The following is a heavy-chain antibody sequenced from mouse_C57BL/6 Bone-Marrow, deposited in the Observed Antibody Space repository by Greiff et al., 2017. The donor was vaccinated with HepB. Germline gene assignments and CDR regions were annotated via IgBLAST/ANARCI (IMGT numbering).Heavy chain of an antibody. V-gene: IGHV5-6*02. CDR1: GFTFSSYG. CDR2: ISSGGSYT. J-gene: IGHJ3*01. Sequence: DVKLVESGGDLVKPGGSLKLSCAASGFTFSSYGMSWVRQTPDKRLEWVATISSGGSYTYYPDSVKGRFTISRDNAKNTLYLQMSSLKSEDTAMYYCARPKGLFAYWGQGTLVTVSA. CDR3: ARPKGLFAY.